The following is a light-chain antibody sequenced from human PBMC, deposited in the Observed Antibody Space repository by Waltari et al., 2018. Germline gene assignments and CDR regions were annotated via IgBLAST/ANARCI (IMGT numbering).Light chain of an antibody. V-gene: IGKV4-1*01. CDR1: PTVLYNSNNRNY. Sequence: DFVMTQSPASLALSLGERATIHCKTSPTVLYNSNNRNYLTWYQQKPGQPPKLLFYWPSTRESGVPDRFSASGSGTDFTLTISRLQPEDVAIYYCQQYYSSPYTFGQGTRLEIK. J-gene: IGKJ2*01. CDR3: QQYYSSPYT. CDR2: WPS.